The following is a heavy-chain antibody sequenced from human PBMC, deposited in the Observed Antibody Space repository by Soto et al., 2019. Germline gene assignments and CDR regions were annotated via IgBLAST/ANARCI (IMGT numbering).Heavy chain of an antibody. CDR1: GYTFTGYY. Sequence: GASVKVSCKASGYTFTGYYMHWVRQAPGQGLEWMGWINPNSGGTNYAQKFQGRVTMTRDTSISTAYMELSRLRSDDTAVYYCARDWGVAARPTYYFDYWGQGPLVTVYS. CDR2: INPNSGGT. V-gene: IGHV1-2*02. D-gene: IGHD6-6*01. J-gene: IGHJ4*02. CDR3: ARDWGVAARPTYYFDY.